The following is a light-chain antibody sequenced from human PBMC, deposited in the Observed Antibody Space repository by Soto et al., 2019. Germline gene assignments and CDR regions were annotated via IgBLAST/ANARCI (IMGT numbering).Light chain of an antibody. CDR2: DAS. CDR3: QLRSIWPPTWT. J-gene: IGKJ1*01. Sequence: EIVLTQSPATLSLSPGERATLSCRASQSVSNYLAWYQHKPGQAPRLLIYDASSRATGIPARFSGSGSGTDLTLTISSLEPEDFAFYFCQLRSIWPPTWTFGQGTKVEIK. CDR1: QSVSNY. V-gene: IGKV3-11*01.